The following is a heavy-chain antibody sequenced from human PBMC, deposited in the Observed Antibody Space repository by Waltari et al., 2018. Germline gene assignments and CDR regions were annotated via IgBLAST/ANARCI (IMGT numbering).Heavy chain of an antibody. Sequence: QVQLQESGPGLVKPSQTLSLTCPVPVGSISRGRSYWTWTRQPAGRGLEWVGRIYKNGETTYNPSLKSRVTLSLDTSKNQFSLELTSMTAADTATYYCAREVVPAALGFGDFDYWGRGTLVTVSS. CDR1: VGSISRGRSY. V-gene: IGHV4-61*02. CDR3: AREVVPAALGFGDFDY. J-gene: IGHJ4*02. CDR2: IYKNGET. D-gene: IGHD2-2*01.